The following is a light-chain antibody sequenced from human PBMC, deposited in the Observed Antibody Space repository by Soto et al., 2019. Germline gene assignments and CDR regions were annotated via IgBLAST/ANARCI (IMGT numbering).Light chain of an antibody. V-gene: IGKV1-39*01. CDR1: ETISTF. CDR2: GAA. J-gene: IGKJ2*01. Sequence: DIQMTQSPSSLSVSVGDRVTMTCRASETISTFLNWYQQKPGKAPQVLISGAASLQSGVPSRFSGSGSGTEFTLSISSLQPEDFATYFCQQSYSAPYTFGQGTRLEI. CDR3: QQSYSAPYT.